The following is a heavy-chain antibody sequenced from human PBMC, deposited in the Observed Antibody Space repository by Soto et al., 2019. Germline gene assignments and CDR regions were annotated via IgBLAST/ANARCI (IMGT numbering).Heavy chain of an antibody. CDR2: IYYSGST. Sequence: SETLSLTCTVSGGSISSSSYYWGRIRQPPGKGLEWIGSIYYSGSTYYNPSLKSRVTISVDTSKNQFSLKLSSVTAADTAVYYCARVSTVTTPYYYYYGMDVWGQGTTVTVSS. J-gene: IGHJ6*02. D-gene: IGHD4-17*01. V-gene: IGHV4-39*01. CDR1: GGSISSSSYY. CDR3: ARVSTVTTPYYYYYGMDV.